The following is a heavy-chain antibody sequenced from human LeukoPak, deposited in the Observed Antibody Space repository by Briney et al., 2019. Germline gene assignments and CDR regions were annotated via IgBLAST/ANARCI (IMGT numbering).Heavy chain of an antibody. CDR1: GGSISSSNYY. J-gene: IGHJ4*02. Sequence: SETLSLTCTVSGGSISSSNYYWGWIRQPPGKGLEWIGSIYYSGSTYYNPSLKSRVTISVDTSKNQFSLKLSSVTAEDTAVYYCARGPTNGQAFDYWGQGTLVSVSS. D-gene: IGHD2-8*01. CDR2: IYYSGST. CDR3: ARGPTNGQAFDY. V-gene: IGHV4-39*07.